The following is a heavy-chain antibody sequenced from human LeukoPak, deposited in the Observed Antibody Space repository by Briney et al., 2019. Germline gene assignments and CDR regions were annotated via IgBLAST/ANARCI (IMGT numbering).Heavy chain of an antibody. Sequence: SETLSPTCSVSGDSLSSNTCYWGWIRQPPGQGLEWIGSTYYTGSTYYKLSLKSRVTISVDTSKNQFSLKLSSVTAADTAVYYCARKGWLRTYYFDYWGQGTLVTVSS. D-gene: IGHD5-12*01. CDR1: GDSLSSNTCY. CDR3: ARKGWLRTYYFDY. CDR2: TYYTGST. V-gene: IGHV4-39*07. J-gene: IGHJ4*02.